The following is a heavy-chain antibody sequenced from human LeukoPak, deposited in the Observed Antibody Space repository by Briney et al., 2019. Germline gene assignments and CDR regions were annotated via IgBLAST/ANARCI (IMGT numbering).Heavy chain of an antibody. CDR3: ARTYYDILTGIRDFDY. J-gene: IGHJ4*02. V-gene: IGHV3-53*01. D-gene: IGHD3-9*01. CDR1: GFTVSSNY. CDR2: IYSGGST. Sequence: PGGSLRLSCAASGFTVSSNYMSWVRQAPGKGLEWVSVIYSGGSTYYADSVKGRFTISRDNSKNTLYLQMNSLRAEDTAVYYCARTYYDILTGIRDFDYWGQGTLVTVSS.